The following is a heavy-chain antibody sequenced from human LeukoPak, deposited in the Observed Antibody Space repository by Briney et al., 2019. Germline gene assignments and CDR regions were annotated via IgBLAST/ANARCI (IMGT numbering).Heavy chain of an antibody. CDR2: IYYTGST. D-gene: IGHD6-13*01. CDR1: GGSISSSTFY. Sequence: PSETLSLTCTVSGGSISSSTFYWGWIRQPPGKGLEWIGTIYYTGSTDYNPSLKSRVTISVDTSKNQFSLKLSSVTAADTAVYYCARNPFLSWSGPLSPPDYWGQGTLVTVSS. J-gene: IGHJ4*02. V-gene: IGHV4-39*07. CDR3: ARNPFLSWSGPLSPPDY.